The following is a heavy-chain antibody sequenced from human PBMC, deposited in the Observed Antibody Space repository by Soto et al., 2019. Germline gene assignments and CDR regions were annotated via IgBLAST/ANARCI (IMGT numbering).Heavy chain of an antibody. CDR1: GGTFSSYA. D-gene: IGHD2-2*02. CDR2: IIPIFGTA. J-gene: IGHJ6*02. V-gene: IGHV1-69*13. CDR3: ARNLGYCSSTSCYTNYYYYGMDV. Sequence: SVKVSCKASGGTFSSYAISWVRQAPGQGLEWMGGIIPIFGTANYAQEFQGRVTITADEXTSTAYMELRSLRSDDTAVYYCARNLGYCSSTSCYTNYYYYGMDVWGQGTTVTVSS.